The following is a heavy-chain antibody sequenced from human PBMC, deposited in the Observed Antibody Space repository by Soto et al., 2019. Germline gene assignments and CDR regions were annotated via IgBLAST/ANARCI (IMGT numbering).Heavy chain of an antibody. CDR3: AKGRDGYKDREFDY. V-gene: IGHV3-53*05. Sequence: PSETLSLTCTVSGGSVSSSGNYWGWIRQPPGKGLEWVSVIYSGGSTYYADSVKGRFTISRDNSKNTLYLQMNSLRAEDTALYYCAKGRDGYKDREFDYWGQGTLVTVSS. D-gene: IGHD5-12*01. CDR2: IYSGGST. J-gene: IGHJ4*02. CDR1: GGSVSSSGNY.